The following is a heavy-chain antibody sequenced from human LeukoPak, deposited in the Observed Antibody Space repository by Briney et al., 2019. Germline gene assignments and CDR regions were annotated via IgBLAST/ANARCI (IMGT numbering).Heavy chain of an antibody. J-gene: IGHJ4*02. Sequence: GGSLRLSCAASGFTFSNYAMHWVRQAPGKGLEWVAVISYDGSNKYYADSVKGRITISRDNSKNTLYLQMNSLRAEDTAVYYCASYLLGYSSSCWGQGTLVTVSS. D-gene: IGHD6-13*01. CDR3: ASYLLGYSSSC. CDR1: GFTFSNYA. V-gene: IGHV3-30*04. CDR2: ISYDGSNK.